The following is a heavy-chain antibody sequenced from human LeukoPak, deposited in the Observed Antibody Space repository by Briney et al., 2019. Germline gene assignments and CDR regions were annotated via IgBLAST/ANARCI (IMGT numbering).Heavy chain of an antibody. CDR3: ARSITLIVVVITVFDY. CDR2: IYYRGNT. CDR1: GGSISSSSYY. D-gene: IGHD3-22*01. V-gene: IGHV4-39*01. Sequence: SETLSLTCTVSGGSISSSSYYWGWIRQPPGKGLEWIGSIYYRGNTYYNPSLKSRVTISVDTSKNQFSLKLSSVTAADTAVYYCARSITLIVVVITVFDYWGQGTLVTVSS. J-gene: IGHJ4*02.